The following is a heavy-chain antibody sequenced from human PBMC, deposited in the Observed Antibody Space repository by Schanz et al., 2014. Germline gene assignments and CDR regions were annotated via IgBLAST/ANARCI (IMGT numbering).Heavy chain of an antibody. CDR3: GRAAYRGYTSTPLRY. CDR1: GYTFISYF. V-gene: IGHV1-46*01. CDR2: INPTGGST. Sequence: QVQLVQSGAEVKKPGASVKVSCKASGYTFISYFIHWVRQAPGQGLEWMGIINPTGGSTSYAQRFQGRVTVTRDTSTSTVDMERSSLRSEDTAVYYCGRAAYRGYTSTPLRYWGQGTLVTVSS. D-gene: IGHD5-12*01. J-gene: IGHJ4*02.